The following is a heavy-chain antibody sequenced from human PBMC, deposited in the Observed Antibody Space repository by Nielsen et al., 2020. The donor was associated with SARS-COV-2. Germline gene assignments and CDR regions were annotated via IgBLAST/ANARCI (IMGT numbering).Heavy chain of an antibody. CDR2: IYYSGST. D-gene: IGHD5-18*01. CDR3: ARVGGYSYGYSDFDY. Sequence: SETLSLTCAVYGGSFSGYYWSWIRQPPGKGLEWIGYIYYSGSTYYNPSLKSRVTISVDTSKNQFSLKLSSVTAADTAVYYCARVGGYSYGYSDFDYWGQGTLVTVSS. J-gene: IGHJ4*02. CDR1: GGSFSGYY. V-gene: IGHV4-34*01.